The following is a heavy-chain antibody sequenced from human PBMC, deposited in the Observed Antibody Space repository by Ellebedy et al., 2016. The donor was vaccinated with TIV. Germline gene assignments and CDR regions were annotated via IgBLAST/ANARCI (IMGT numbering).Heavy chain of an antibody. D-gene: IGHD3/OR15-3a*01. CDR1: GYTFTSYD. Sequence: AASVNVSCKASGYTFTSYDINWVRQATGQGLEWMGRMNTKSGSTDYAQKFQGRVTMTRDTSISTAYRELSSLRSENTAVYYCARGDPWTIYYHYMDVWGKGTTVTVSS. J-gene: IGHJ6*03. CDR3: ARGDPWTIYYHYMDV. V-gene: IGHV1-8*01. CDR2: MNTKSGST.